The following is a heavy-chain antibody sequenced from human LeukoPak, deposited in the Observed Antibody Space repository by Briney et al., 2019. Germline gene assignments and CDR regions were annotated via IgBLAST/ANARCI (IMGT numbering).Heavy chain of an antibody. CDR2: IYSGGST. Sequence: GGSLRLSCAASGFTFSIYSMSWVRQAPGKGLEWVSVIYSGGSTYYADSVKGRFTISRDNSKNTLYLQMNSLRAEDTAVYYCASMTFEWEPFDYWGQGTLVTVSS. J-gene: IGHJ4*02. CDR3: ASMTFEWEPFDY. V-gene: IGHV3-66*01. CDR1: GFTFSIYS. D-gene: IGHD1-26*01.